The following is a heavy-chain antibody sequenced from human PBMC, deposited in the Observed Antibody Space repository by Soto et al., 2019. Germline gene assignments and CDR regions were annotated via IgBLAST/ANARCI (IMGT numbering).Heavy chain of an antibody. Sequence: ASVKVSCKASGYTFTSYGISWVRQAPGQGLEWMGWISVYNGNTNYAQKLQGRVTMTTDTSTSTAYMELRSLRSDDTAVYYCAGGGYYGSSGYGAGLNYRGQGSLVAV. J-gene: IGHJ4*02. D-gene: IGHD3-22*01. V-gene: IGHV1-18*04. CDR2: ISVYNGNT. CDR3: AGGGYYGSSGYGAGLNY. CDR1: GYTFTSYG.